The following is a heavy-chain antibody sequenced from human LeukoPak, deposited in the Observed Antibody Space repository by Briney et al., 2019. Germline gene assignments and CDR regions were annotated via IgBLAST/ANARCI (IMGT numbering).Heavy chain of an antibody. J-gene: IGHJ3*02. CDR3: ARRFVEYDSSWGASDI. CDR2: LYYSGST. D-gene: IGHD3-22*01. CDR1: GDSISGYY. V-gene: IGHV4-59*08. Sequence: PSETLSLTCTVSGDSISGYYWSWIRQPPGKGLEWIGYLYYSGSTNYNPSLKSRVTMSVDTSKNQFSLKLTSVTAADTAVYYCARRFVEYDSSWGASDIWGQGTMVTVSS.